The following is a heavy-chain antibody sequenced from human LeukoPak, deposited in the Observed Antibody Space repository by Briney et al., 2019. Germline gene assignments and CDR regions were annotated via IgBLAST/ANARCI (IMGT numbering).Heavy chain of an antibody. Sequence: GGSLRLSCADSGFTFSTYAMTWVRQAPGNGLEWVSTISGSGGRTFYADSVKGRFAISRDDSKNTLYLQMNSLRAEDTAVYYCARVYNWNHFDYWGQGTLVTVSS. CDR3: ARVYNWNHFDY. CDR2: ISGSGGRT. V-gene: IGHV3-23*01. J-gene: IGHJ4*02. CDR1: GFTFSTYA. D-gene: IGHD1-20*01.